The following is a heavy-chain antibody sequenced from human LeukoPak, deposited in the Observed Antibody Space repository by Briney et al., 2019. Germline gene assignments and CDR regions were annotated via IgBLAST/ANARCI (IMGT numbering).Heavy chain of an antibody. Sequence: SETLSLTCAVYRGSFSGYYWSWIRQPPGQGLEWIGEINHGGRTNYNPSLKSRVSTSVDPSKKQFSLKLSSVTAAGTATYYCARSHYYDSSGSHNNWFDPWGQGTLVTVSS. CDR2: INHGGRT. D-gene: IGHD3-22*01. V-gene: IGHV4-34*01. CDR1: RGSFSGYY. CDR3: ARSHYYDSSGSHNNWFDP. J-gene: IGHJ5*02.